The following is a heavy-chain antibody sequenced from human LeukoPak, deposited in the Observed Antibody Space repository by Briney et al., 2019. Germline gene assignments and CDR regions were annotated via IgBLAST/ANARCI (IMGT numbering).Heavy chain of an antibody. J-gene: IGHJ3*02. V-gene: IGHV1-24*01. CDR2: FDPEDGET. CDR1: GGTFSSYA. D-gene: IGHD1-26*01. CDR3: AKMGSYRALTAFDI. Sequence: ASVKVSCKASGGTFSSYAISWVRQAPGKGLEWMGGFDPEDGETIYAQKFQGRVTMTEDTSTDTAYMELSSLRSEDTAVYYCAKMGSYRALTAFDIWGQGTMVTVSS.